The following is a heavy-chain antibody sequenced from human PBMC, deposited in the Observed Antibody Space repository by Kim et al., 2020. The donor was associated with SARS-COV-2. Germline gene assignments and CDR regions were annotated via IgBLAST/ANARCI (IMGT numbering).Heavy chain of an antibody. D-gene: IGHD3-10*01. V-gene: IGHV4-4*02. J-gene: IGHJ6*02. CDR3: ARKRTGSGPYNGLDV. CDR2: ISHDGTT. CDR1: YGSISDYYW. Sequence: SETLSLTCAVSYGSISDYYWWTWVRLPPGKGLEWIGEISHDGTTKYKPSLKSRVNISIDKSKNLFSLKLSSVTAADTAVYYCARKRTGSGPYNGLDVWG.